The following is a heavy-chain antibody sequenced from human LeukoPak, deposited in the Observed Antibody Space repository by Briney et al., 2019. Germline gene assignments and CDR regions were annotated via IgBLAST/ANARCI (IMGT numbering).Heavy chain of an antibody. CDR3: ARDLLTGGYDSRMAY. CDR1: GFTVSSNY. CDR2: IYSGGST. V-gene: IGHV3-66*01. J-gene: IGHJ4*02. D-gene: IGHD3-3*01. Sequence: GGFLRLSCAASGFTVSSNYMSWVRQAPGKGLEWVSVIYSGGSTYYADSVKGRFTISRDNSKNTLYLQMNSLRAEDTAVYYCARDLLTGGYDSRMAYWGQGTLVTVSS.